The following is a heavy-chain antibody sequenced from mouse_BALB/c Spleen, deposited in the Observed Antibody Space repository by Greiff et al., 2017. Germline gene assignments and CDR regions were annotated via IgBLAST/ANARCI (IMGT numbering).Heavy chain of an antibody. CDR1: GYTFSSYW. J-gene: IGHJ4*01. CDR2: ILPGSGST. Sequence: VQLQQSGAELMKPGASVKISCKATGYTFSSYWIEWVKQRPGHGLEWIGEILPGSGSTNYNEKFKGKATFTADTSSNTAYMQLSSLTSEDSAVYYCAREDGNYGLDAMDYWGQGTSVTVSS. CDR3: AREDGNYGLDAMDY. D-gene: IGHD2-1*01. V-gene: IGHV1-9*01.